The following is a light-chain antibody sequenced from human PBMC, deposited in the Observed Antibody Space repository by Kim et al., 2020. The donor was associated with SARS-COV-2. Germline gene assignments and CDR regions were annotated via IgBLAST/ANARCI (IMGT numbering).Light chain of an antibody. CDR3: QQYTAWPIT. CDR1: QSIRTN. Sequence: EIVMTQSPATLSVSPGERAALSCRASQSIRTNLAWFQQKPGQAPRLLLYGASTRATGTPARFSGSGSGTEFTLTITSLQSEDFAVYSCQQYTAWPITFGQGTRLEIK. CDR2: GAS. J-gene: IGKJ5*01. V-gene: IGKV3-15*01.